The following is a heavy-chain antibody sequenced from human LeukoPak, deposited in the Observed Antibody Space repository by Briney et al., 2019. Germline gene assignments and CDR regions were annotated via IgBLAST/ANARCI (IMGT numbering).Heavy chain of an antibody. D-gene: IGHD4-17*01. CDR1: GASISGFY. CDR3: ARYDYGDILLDY. CDR2: INYSGST. V-gene: IGHV4-59*08. J-gene: IGHJ4*02. Sequence: PSETLSLTCTISGASISGFYWSWIRQPPGKGLEWIGSINYSGSTNYNPSLKSRVTISIDTSKNQFSLKLSSVTAADTAVYYCARYDYGDILLDYWGQGTLVTVSS.